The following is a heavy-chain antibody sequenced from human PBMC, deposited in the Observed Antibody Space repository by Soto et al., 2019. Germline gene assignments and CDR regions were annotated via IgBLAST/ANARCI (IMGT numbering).Heavy chain of an antibody. D-gene: IGHD6-13*01. CDR1: GGSFSGYY. J-gene: IGHJ4*02. CDR2: INHSGST. V-gene: IGHV4-34*01. CDR3: ARSRVAAAGTIFYDY. Sequence: SETLSLTCAVYGGSFSGYYWSWIRQPPGKGLEWIGEINHSGSTNYNPSLKSRVTISVDTSKNQFSLKLSSVTAADTAVYYCARSRVAAAGTIFYDYWGQGTLVTVSS.